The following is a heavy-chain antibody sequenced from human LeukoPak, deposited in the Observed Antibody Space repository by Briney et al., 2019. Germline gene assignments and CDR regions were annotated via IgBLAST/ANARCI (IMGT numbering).Heavy chain of an antibody. Sequence: GRSLRLSCAASGFTFSSYGMHWVRQAPGKGLEWGAVISYDGSNKYYADSVKGRFTISRDNSKNTLYLQMNSLRAEDTAVYYCAKDPAYDSSGYYTDYWGQGTLVTVSS. V-gene: IGHV3-30*18. J-gene: IGHJ4*02. CDR2: ISYDGSNK. D-gene: IGHD3-22*01. CDR3: AKDPAYDSSGYYTDY. CDR1: GFTFSSYG.